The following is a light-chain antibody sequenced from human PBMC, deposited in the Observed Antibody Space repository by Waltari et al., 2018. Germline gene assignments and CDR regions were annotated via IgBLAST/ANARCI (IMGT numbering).Light chain of an antibody. CDR2: RKN. Sequence: SSELTQEPDVSVVLGQTVNITCLGDSLRLFYASWYQQAPRQAPRLVIYRKNERPSGIPRRFSASESGDTSSLIITGAQTEDEGHYYCSSRDTDGKHWVFGGGTKLTV. CDR3: SSRDTDGKHWV. CDR1: SLRLFY. V-gene: IGLV3-19*01. J-gene: IGLJ3*02.